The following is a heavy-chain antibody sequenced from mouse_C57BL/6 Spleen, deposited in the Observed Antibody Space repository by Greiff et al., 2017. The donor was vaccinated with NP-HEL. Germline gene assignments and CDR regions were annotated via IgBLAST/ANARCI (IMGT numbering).Heavy chain of an antibody. Sequence: EVQGVESGGGLVQSGRSLRLSCATSGFTFSDFYMEWVRQAPGKGLEWIAASRNKANDYTTEYSASVKGRFIVSRDTSQSILYLQMNALRAEDTAIYYCARDASDYYGSSYWYFDVWGTGTTVTVSS. J-gene: IGHJ1*03. D-gene: IGHD1-1*01. CDR3: ARDASDYYGSSYWYFDV. V-gene: IGHV7-1*01. CDR1: GFTFSDFY. CDR2: SRNKANDYTT.